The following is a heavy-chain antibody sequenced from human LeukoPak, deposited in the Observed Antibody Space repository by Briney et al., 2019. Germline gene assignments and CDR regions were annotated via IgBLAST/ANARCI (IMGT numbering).Heavy chain of an antibody. Sequence: GGSLRLSCAASGFTFDDYAMHWVRQAPGKGLECVSLISWEGGSTYYADSVKGRFTISRDNSKNSLYLQMNSLRAEDTALYYCAKDMTGTGWLRSAGGGPGMDVWGQGTTVTVSS. CDR2: ISWEGGST. CDR3: AKDMTGTGWLRSAGGGPGMDV. D-gene: IGHD5-12*01. CDR1: GFTFDDYA. J-gene: IGHJ6*02. V-gene: IGHV3-43D*03.